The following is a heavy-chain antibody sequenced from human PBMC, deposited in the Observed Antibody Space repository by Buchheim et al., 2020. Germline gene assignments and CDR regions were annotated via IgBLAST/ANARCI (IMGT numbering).Heavy chain of an antibody. CDR3: AELHSSSSVGYFDY. J-gene: IGHJ4*02. CDR2: ISYDGSNK. D-gene: IGHD6-6*01. V-gene: IGHV3-30*04. CDR1: GFTFSSYA. Sequence: QVQLVESGEGVVQPGRSLRLSCAASGFTFSSYAMHWVRQAPGKGLEWVAVISYDGSNKYYADSVKGRFTISRDNSKNTLYLQMNSLRAEDTAVYYCAELHSSSSVGYFDYWGQGTL.